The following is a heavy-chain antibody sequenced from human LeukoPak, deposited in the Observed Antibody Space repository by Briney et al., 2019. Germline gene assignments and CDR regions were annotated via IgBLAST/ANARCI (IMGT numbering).Heavy chain of an antibody. D-gene: IGHD2-2*01. CDR1: GYTFTHYY. V-gene: IGHV1-2*02. CDR3: ARANFLYCSSSTCLFYY. J-gene: IGHJ4*02. CDR2: TNPNDGDT. Sequence: ASVKVSCKPSGYTFTHYYMHWVRQAPRQGFEWIKWTNPNDGDTNYAQKFQGRVTMTRDTSISTAHMEVSRLRSDDSAVYYCARANFLYCSSSTCLFYYWGQGTLVTVSS.